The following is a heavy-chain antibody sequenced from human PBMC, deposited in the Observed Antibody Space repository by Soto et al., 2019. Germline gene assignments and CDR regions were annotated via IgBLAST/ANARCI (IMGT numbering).Heavy chain of an antibody. J-gene: IGHJ6*02. CDR1: GYTFTSYW. CDR2: IDPDDSYT. CDR3: SRRRKTTMTYYSLYGMDV. Sequence: GESLKISCVGSGYTFTSYWINWVRQMPGKGLEWMGRIDPDDSYTDYSPSFQGHVTFSVDKFNNTAYLQWSSLSASDTAMHYCSRRRKTTMTYYSLYGMDVWAQGTTVTVSS. V-gene: IGHV5-10-1*01. D-gene: IGHD4-17*01.